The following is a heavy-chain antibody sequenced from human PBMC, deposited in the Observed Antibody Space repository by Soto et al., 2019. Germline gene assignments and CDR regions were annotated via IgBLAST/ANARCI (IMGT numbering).Heavy chain of an antibody. V-gene: IGHV3-7*01. CDR3: ATAISSPFSNFDY. D-gene: IGHD2-2*01. CDR1: GFTFSTYW. J-gene: IGHJ4*02. CDR2: IKEDASEE. Sequence: EVQLVQSGGDLVQPGGSLRLSCVASGFTFSTYWMTWVRQAPGMGLEWVAGIKEDASEEFYVDSVKGRFSVSRDNAKNSLYLQLNSLSAEDTAVYYCATAISSPFSNFDYWGQGSLVTVSS.